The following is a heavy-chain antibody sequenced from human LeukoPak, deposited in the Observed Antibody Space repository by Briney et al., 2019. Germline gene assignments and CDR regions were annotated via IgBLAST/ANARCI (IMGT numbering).Heavy chain of an antibody. V-gene: IGHV3-21*01. J-gene: IGHJ3*02. D-gene: IGHD3-22*01. CDR1: GFAFSSYT. CDR2: ISSSSIFR. Sequence: GGSLRLSCATSGFAFSSYTMNWVRPAPGEGLEWGSSISSSSIFRYSADSVKGRFTISRDNAKNSLYLQMNSLRAEDTAVYYCARVRAHYYENSGYLAISGAFDIWGQGTMVTVSS. CDR3: ARVRAHYYENSGYLAISGAFDI.